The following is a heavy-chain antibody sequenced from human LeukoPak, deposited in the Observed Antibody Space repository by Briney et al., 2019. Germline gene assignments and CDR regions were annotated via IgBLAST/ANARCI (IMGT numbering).Heavy chain of an antibody. D-gene: IGHD2-2*01. CDR1: GFTFSSYS. J-gene: IGHJ4*02. Sequence: GGALRLSCAASGFTFSSYSMKWVRQAPGKGLEWVSSISSSSSHIYYADSVKGRFTISRDNAKNSLYLQMNSLRAEDTAVYYCARGGCSSASCAFDYWGQGTLVTVSS. V-gene: IGHV3-21*01. CDR3: ARGGCSSASCAFDY. CDR2: ISSSSSHI.